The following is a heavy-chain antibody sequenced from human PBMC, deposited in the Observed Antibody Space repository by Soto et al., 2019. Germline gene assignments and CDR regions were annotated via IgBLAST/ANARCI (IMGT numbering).Heavy chain of an antibody. J-gene: IGHJ6*03. D-gene: IGHD3-3*01. CDR2: IRSKANNYAT. CDR1: GFTFSGSA. CDR3: SRQASDFWSGKPQYYMDV. Sequence: PGGSLRLSCAASGFTFSGSAMHWVRQASGKGLEWVGRIRSKANNYATAYGASVKGRFTISRDDSKNTAYLQMNSLETEDTAVYYCSRQASDFWSGKPQYYMDVWGKGTTVTVS. V-gene: IGHV3-73*01.